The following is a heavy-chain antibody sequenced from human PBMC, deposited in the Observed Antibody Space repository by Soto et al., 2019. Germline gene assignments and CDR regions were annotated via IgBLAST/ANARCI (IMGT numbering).Heavy chain of an antibody. J-gene: IGHJ4*02. CDR1: GFTFSSHA. D-gene: IGHD5-12*01. CDR3: ARDPGYSNYDFDY. V-gene: IGHV3-33*01. CDR2: IWYDGSKK. Sequence: QVQLVESGGGVVQPGRSLRLSCVESGFTFSSHAMHWVRQAPGKGLEWVAVIWYDGSKKYYADSVKGRFTVARDDSKNTLYLQMNSLRVEDTAVYYCARDPGYSNYDFDYWGQGTLVTVSP.